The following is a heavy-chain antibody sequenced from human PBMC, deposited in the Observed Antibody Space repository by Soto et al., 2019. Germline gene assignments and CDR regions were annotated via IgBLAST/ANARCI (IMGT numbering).Heavy chain of an antibody. CDR2: IYYSGST. CDR1: GGSISSGGYY. CDR3: ARRGGGYYSFDY. D-gene: IGHD3-22*01. Sequence: SETLSLTCTVSGGSISSGGYYWSWIRQHPGKGLEWIGYIYYSGSTYYNPSLKSRVTISVDTSKNQFSLKLSSVTAADTAVYYCARRGGGYYSFDYWGQGTLVTVSS. V-gene: IGHV4-31*03. J-gene: IGHJ4*02.